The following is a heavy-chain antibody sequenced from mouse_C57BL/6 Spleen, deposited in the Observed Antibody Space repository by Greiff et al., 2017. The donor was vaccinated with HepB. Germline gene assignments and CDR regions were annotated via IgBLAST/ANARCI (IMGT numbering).Heavy chain of an antibody. CDR3: ARGAYYSNLYAMDY. CDR1: GYTFTDYY. D-gene: IGHD2-5*01. V-gene: IGHV1-19*01. Sequence: VQLKESGPVLVKPGASVKMSCKASGYTFTDYYMNWVKQSHGKSLEWIGVINPYNGGTSYNQKFKGKATLTVDKSSSTAYMELNSLTSEDSAVYYCARGAYYSNLYAMDYWGQGTSVTVSS. CDR2: INPYNGGT. J-gene: IGHJ4*01.